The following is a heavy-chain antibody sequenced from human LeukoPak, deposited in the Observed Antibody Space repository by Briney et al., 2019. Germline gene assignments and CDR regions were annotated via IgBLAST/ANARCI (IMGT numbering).Heavy chain of an antibody. CDR2: VCYTGST. Sequence: SETLSLTCTVSGGSISSNSYYWGWIRQPPGKGLEWVGTVCYTGSTYYNPSLKSRVTISVDTSKNQFSLKLSSVTAADTAVYYCARDNPPSYDFWSGHYYMDVWGNGTTVTVSS. CDR3: ARDNPPSYDFWSGHYYMDV. V-gene: IGHV4-39*07. J-gene: IGHJ6*03. CDR1: GGSISSNSYY. D-gene: IGHD3-3*01.